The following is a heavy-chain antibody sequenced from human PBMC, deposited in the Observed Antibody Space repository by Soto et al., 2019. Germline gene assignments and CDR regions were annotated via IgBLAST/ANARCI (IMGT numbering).Heavy chain of an antibody. V-gene: IGHV4-39*01. D-gene: IGHD3-9*01. J-gene: IGHJ5*02. CDR2: IYYSGTM. CDR3: ARLLSGRYNWFDP. CDR1: SGSISSSSYY. Sequence: SQTLSLTCTVSSGSISSSSYYWGWIRQPPGKGLEWTGSIYYSGTMYYNPSLKSRITISVDTSKNQFSLKLSSVTAADTAVYYCARLLSGRYNWFDPWGQGTLVTVSS.